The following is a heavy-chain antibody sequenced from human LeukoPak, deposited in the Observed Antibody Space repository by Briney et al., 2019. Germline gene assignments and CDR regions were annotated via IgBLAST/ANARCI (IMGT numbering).Heavy chain of an antibody. J-gene: IGHJ4*02. CDR1: GASISTYY. V-gene: IGHV4-59*01. Sequence: PSETLSLTCIVSGASISTYYWSWIRQPPGKGLEYLGSISYSGITNYNPSLKSRLTLSVDTSRNQLSLKLSSVTAADTAVYYCARGVGTSGDYWGQGTLVTVSS. D-gene: IGHD1/OR15-1a*01. CDR3: ARGVGTSGDY. CDR2: ISYSGIT.